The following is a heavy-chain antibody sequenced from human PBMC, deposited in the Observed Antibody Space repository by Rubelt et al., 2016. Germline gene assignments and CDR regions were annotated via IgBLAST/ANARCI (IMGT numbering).Heavy chain of an antibody. CDR2: MSPNSGNT. V-gene: IGHV1-8*01. D-gene: IGHD7-27*01. CDR3: ARDFAWAFDY. J-gene: IGHJ4*02. Sequence: QVQLVQSGAEVKKPGASVKVSCKASGYTFTSYDINWVRKATGQGLEWMGWMSPNSGNTGKEKKLQGRVTLTRDTSINTADMELSGLRSDDTAVYYCARDFAWAFDYWGQGILVTVSS. CDR1: GYTFTSYD.